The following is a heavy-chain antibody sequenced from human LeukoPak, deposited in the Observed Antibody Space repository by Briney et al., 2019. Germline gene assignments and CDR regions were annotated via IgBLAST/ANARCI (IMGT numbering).Heavy chain of an antibody. Sequence: SETLSLTCTVSGGSISGSISSYYWNWIRQPPGKGLEWIGYIYYSGSTNYNPSLKSRVTISVDTSKNQFSLKLSSVTAADTAVYYCARECHYDFWSGYPDYWGQGTLVTVSS. CDR1: GGSISGSISSYY. J-gene: IGHJ4*02. CDR3: ARECHYDFWSGYPDY. V-gene: IGHV4-61*05. CDR2: IYYSGST. D-gene: IGHD3-3*01.